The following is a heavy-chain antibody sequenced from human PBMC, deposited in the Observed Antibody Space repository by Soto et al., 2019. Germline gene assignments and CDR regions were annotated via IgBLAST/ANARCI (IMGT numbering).Heavy chain of an antibody. CDR2: ISYDGSNK. D-gene: IGHD6-19*01. CDR1: GFTFSSYG. J-gene: IGHJ4*02. CDR3: AKDGWGSGWYFDY. Sequence: QVQLVESGGGVVQPGRSLRLSCAASGFTFSSYGMHWVRQAPGKGLEWVAVISYDGSNKYYADSVKGRFTISRDNSKNPLYLQMNSLRAEDTAVYYCAKDGWGSGWYFDYWGQGTLVTVSS. V-gene: IGHV3-30*18.